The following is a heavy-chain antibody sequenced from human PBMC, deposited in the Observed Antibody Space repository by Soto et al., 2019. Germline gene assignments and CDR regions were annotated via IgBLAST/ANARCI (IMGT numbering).Heavy chain of an antibody. J-gene: IGHJ5*02. CDR3: AIVPTGTYNWFDP. V-gene: IGHV3-74*01. D-gene: IGHD1-1*01. CDR2: INGDGRRT. Sequence: EVQLVESGGELVQPGGSLRLSCAASGFTFNNYWMHWVRQAPGKGLVWVSRINGDGRRTSYADSVKGRFTISRDNAKNTLYLQMNSLRAEDTAVYYCAIVPTGTYNWFDPWGQGTLVTVSS. CDR1: GFTFNNYW.